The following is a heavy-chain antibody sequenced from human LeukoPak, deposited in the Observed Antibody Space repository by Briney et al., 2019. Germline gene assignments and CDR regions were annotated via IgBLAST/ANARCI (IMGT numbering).Heavy chain of an antibody. J-gene: IGHJ4*02. V-gene: IGHV4-30-2*02. Sequence: PSETLSLTCTVSGGSISSGGYYWSWIRQPPGKGLEWIGYIYHSGSTYYNPSLKSRVTISVDRSKNQFSLKLSSVTAADTAVYYCARSPRRYFAFDYWGQGTLVTVSS. CDR3: ARSPRRYFAFDY. CDR1: GGSISSGGYY. D-gene: IGHD2/OR15-2a*01. CDR2: IYHSGST.